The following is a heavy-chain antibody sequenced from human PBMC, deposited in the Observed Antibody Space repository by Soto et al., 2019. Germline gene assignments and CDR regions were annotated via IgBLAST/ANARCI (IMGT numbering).Heavy chain of an antibody. V-gene: IGHV1-18*01. D-gene: IGHD4-17*01. Sequence: QLQLVQSGPEAKKPGASVKVSCKASGYTFATSTISWLRQAPGQGPEWMGWIKAYSGNTNYAQKLQGRLTMTTDTSTSTAYMALRSLTTDDTAIYYCAIADYGDDDYWGQGTLVTVSS. CDR1: GYTFATST. CDR3: AIADYGDDDY. J-gene: IGHJ4*02. CDR2: IKAYSGNT.